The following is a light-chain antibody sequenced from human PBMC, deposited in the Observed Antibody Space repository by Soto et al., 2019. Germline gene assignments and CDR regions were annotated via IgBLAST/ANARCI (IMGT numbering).Light chain of an antibody. CDR3: QQYYTTPRT. Sequence: DIVMTQSSDCLAVSLGERATINCRSSQTVLDSSNNKDYLSWYQQKAGQPPKLLIYWASTRDFGVPNRFSGSGSGTDFTLTISSLQAADVAVYYCQQYYTTPRTFGHGTKVDIK. J-gene: IGKJ1*01. CDR2: WAS. V-gene: IGKV4-1*01. CDR1: QTVLDSSNNKDY.